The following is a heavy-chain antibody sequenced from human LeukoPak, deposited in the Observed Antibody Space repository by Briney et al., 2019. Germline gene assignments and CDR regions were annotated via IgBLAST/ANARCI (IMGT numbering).Heavy chain of an antibody. CDR2: ISTSSSYK. Sequence: GGSLRLSCAASGFTFSSYSMNWVRQAPGKGLEWVSAISTSSSYKYYADSVRGRFTISRDNSKNTLYLQMNSLRAEDTAVYYCAKDQRFLEWSPYYFDYWGQGTLVTVSS. V-gene: IGHV3-21*01. CDR1: GFTFSSYS. J-gene: IGHJ4*02. CDR3: AKDQRFLEWSPYYFDY. D-gene: IGHD3-3*01.